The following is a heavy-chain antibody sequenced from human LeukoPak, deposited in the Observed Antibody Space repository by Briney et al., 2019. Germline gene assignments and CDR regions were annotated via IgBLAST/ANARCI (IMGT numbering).Heavy chain of an antibody. CDR1: GGPISSGGYS. CDR2: IYHSGST. J-gene: IGHJ3*01. D-gene: IGHD4-23*01. V-gene: IGHV4-30-2*01. CDR3: ARSDYGGDPTYDAFDL. Sequence: SQTLSLTCAVSGGPISSGGYSWSWIRQPPGKGLEWIGYIYHSGSTYYNPSLKSRVTISVDRSKNQFSLKLSSVTAADTAVYYCARSDYGGDPTYDAFDLWGQGTMVTVSS.